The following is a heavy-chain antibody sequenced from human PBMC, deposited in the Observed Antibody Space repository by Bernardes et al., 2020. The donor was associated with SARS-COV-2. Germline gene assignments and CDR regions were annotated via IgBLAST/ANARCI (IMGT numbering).Heavy chain of an antibody. CDR2: INPNSGGT. CDR1: GYTFTGYY. CDR3: ARDSTYSSGWHDALER. D-gene: IGHD6-19*01. Sequence: ASVKVSCKASGYTFTGYYMHWVRQAPGQGLEWMGWINPNSGGTNYAQKFQGRVTMTRDTSISTAYMELSRLRSDDTAVYYCARDSTYSSGWHDALERWGQATLVTVSS. J-gene: IGHJ4*02. V-gene: IGHV1-2*02.